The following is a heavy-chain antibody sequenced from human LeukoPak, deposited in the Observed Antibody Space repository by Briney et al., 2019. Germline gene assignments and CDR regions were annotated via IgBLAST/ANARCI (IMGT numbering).Heavy chain of an antibody. D-gene: IGHD1-26*01. J-gene: IGHJ4*02. CDR1: GGSISSGGYY. V-gene: IGHV4-31*03. CDR2: IYYTGST. CDR3: ARSLLRLSGSSDV. Sequence: PSQTLSLTCTVSGGSISSGGYYWSWIRQHAGKGLEWIGYIYYTGSTYYNPSLKSRVTISVDTSKNQSSLKLRSVTAADTAVYYCARSLLRLSGSSDVWGQGTLVTVSS.